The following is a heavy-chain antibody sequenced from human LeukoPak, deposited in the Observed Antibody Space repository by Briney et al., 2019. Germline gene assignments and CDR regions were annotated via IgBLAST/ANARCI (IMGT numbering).Heavy chain of an antibody. CDR2: IKQDGSEI. Sequence: GGSLRLSCAASGFTLSSYWMIWVRQAPGKGLEWVANIKQDGSEISYVDSVKGRFTISRDNAKNLLYLQMNSLRAEDTAVYYCVRGNPFGGYWGQGTLVTVSS. D-gene: IGHD2-15*01. J-gene: IGHJ4*02. V-gene: IGHV3-7*03. CDR3: VRGNPFGGY. CDR1: GFTLSSYW.